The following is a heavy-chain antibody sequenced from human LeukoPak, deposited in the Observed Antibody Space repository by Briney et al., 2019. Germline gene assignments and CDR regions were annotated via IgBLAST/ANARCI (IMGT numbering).Heavy chain of an antibody. D-gene: IGHD2-2*01. Sequence: GRSLRLSCAASGFTFSSYGMHWVRQAPGKGLEWVAVISYDGSNKYYADSVKGRFTISRDNSKNTLYLQMNSLRAEDTAVYCCATQFVVAYYFDYWGQGTLVTVSS. CDR2: ISYDGSNK. CDR1: GFTFSSYG. J-gene: IGHJ4*02. CDR3: ATQFVVAYYFDY. V-gene: IGHV3-30*03.